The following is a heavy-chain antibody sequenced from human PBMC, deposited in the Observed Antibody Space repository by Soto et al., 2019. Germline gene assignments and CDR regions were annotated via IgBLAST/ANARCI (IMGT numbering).Heavy chain of an antibody. CDR1: GFTLSHYG. Sequence: GGSLRLSCAASGFTLSHYGMSWVRQAPGKGLECVSVISSTGDTTYHADSVKGRLTISRDTSKNTLYLEMSSLRAEDTAVYYCAALYSSSSYYYYGMDVWGQGTSVTVSS. D-gene: IGHD6-6*01. V-gene: IGHV3-23*01. J-gene: IGHJ6*02. CDR3: AALYSSSSYYYYGMDV. CDR2: ISSTGDTT.